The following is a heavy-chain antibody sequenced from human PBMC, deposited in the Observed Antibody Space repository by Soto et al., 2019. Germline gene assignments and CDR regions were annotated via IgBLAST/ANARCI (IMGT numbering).Heavy chain of an antibody. J-gene: IGHJ4*02. CDR2: MNPNTGNA. D-gene: IGHD5-18*01. CDR3: ARKYTYGYDDLDS. CDR1: GYTFTSYD. V-gene: IGHV1-8*01. Sequence: ASVKVSCKASGYTFTSYDINWVRLVTGQGLEWMGWMNPNTGNAGYAQKFQGRVTMTRSTSISTAYLELSSLRPEDTAVYYCARKYTYGYDDLDSWGQGTLVTVSS.